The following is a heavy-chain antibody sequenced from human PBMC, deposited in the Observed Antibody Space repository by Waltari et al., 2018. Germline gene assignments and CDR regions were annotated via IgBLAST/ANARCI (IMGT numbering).Heavy chain of an antibody. CDR2: INPKTGGT. J-gene: IGHJ3*02. V-gene: IGHV1-2*02. CDR1: GYTFTTAH. Sequence: VQLVQSGAEVKEPGASVTVSCKASGYTFTTAHMQGVRMAPGQGLEWMGWINPKTGGTSYAQKLQGRVTMTRDTSITTVYMELNRLTSDDTAVYYCARDTWAVDNSGYDSWGQGTMVTVSS. D-gene: IGHD3-22*01. CDR3: ARDTWAVDNSGYDS.